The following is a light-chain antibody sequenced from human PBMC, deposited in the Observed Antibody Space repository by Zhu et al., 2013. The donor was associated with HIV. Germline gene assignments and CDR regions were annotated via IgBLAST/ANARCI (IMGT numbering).Light chain of an antibody. V-gene: IGLV7-46*01. J-gene: IGLJ2*01. CDR3: LLSYSDHRQV. Sequence: QAVVTQEPSLTVSPGETVTLTCASSTGAVTASRYPYWLQQKPGQAPTTLIFDTNKRAPWTPARFSGSLVGGKAALTLSGAQPDDEADYYCLLSYSDHRQVFGGGTKVTVL. CDR1: TGAVTASRY. CDR2: DTN.